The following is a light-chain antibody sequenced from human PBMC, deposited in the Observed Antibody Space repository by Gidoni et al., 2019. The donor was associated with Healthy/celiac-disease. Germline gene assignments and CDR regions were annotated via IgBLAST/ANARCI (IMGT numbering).Light chain of an antibody. J-gene: IGKJ1*01. CDR1: QSISSY. CDR3: QQSYSTLWT. CDR2: AAS. Sequence: DIQMTQSPSSMSASVGDRVTITCRASQSISSYLNLYQQKPGKAPKLLIYAASSLQSGVPSRLSGSGSGTDFTLTISSLQPEDFATYYCQQSYSTLWTLGQGTKVEIK. V-gene: IGKV1-39*01.